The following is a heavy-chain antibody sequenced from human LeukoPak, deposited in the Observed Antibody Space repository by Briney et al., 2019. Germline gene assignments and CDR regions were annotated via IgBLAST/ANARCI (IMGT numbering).Heavy chain of an antibody. J-gene: IGHJ4*02. CDR3: AKDLNIVVVPAAGFDY. Sequence: GRSLRLSCAASGFTFSSYGMHWVRQAPGKGLEWVAVISYDGSNKYYADSVKGRFTISRDNSKNTLYLQMNSLRAEDTAVYYCAKDLNIVVVPAAGFDYWGQGTLVTVS. D-gene: IGHD2-2*01. V-gene: IGHV3-30*18. CDR2: ISYDGSNK. CDR1: GFTFSSYG.